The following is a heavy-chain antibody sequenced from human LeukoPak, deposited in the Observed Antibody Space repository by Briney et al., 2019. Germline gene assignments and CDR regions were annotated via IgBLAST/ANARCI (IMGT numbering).Heavy chain of an antibody. J-gene: IGHJ5*01. CDR2: IYYGQTI. V-gene: IGHV4-39*01. CDR1: AASISSSSHH. Sequence: SETLSLTCTIPAASISSSSHHWGWIRQSPGKGLTWIGSIYYGQTIYYNPSLNSRVTISVVTSKDQFTLQLNSVTAADTAVYYCVRHDGRGGATMGAFDSWGQGSLVTVSS. CDR3: VRHDGRGGATMGAFDS. D-gene: IGHD4/OR15-4a*01.